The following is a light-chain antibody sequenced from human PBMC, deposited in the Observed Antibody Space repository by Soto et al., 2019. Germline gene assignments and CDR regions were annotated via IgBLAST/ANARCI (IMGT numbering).Light chain of an antibody. CDR1: QSVSNW. J-gene: IGKJ1*01. V-gene: IGKV1-5*03. CDR3: QQYGTYSRT. Sequence: DIQMTQSPSALSASVGDRDTITCRASQSVSNWLAWYRQKPGEAPQLLIYEGSTLARGAPSRFSGSGSGTEFTLTISSLHTDDLATFYCQQYGTYSRTFGHGTKV. CDR2: EGS.